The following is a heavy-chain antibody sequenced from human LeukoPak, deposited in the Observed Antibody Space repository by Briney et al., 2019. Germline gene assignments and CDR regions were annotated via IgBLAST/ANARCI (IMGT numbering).Heavy chain of an antibody. CDR2: ISGETNNT. J-gene: IGHJ4*02. CDR1: GLTFSNSA. Sequence: GGSLRLSCVASGLTFSNSAMTWVRQGPGKGLEWVSSISGETNNTYYSDSVKGRFTVSRDNSKNTVFLQMNSLRAEDTAVYYCAKVETFTYYYGSGSYPKQGFDYWGQGTLVTVSS. V-gene: IGHV3-23*01. CDR3: AKVETFTYYYGSGSYPKQGFDY. D-gene: IGHD3-10*01.